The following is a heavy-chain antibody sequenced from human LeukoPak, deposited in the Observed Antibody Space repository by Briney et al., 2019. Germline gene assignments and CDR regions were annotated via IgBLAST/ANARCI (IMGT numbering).Heavy chain of an antibody. V-gene: IGHV1-2*02. J-gene: IGHJ4*02. CDR1: GYTFTGYY. CDR3: ARGLQRHVDTTMISRLWDY. Sequence: ASVKVSCKASGYTFTGYYMHWVRQAPGQGLEWMGWINPNSGGTNYAQKFQGRVTMTRDTSISTAYMELSRLRAEDRAVYYCARGLQRHVDTTMISRLWDYWGQGTLVTVSS. CDR2: INPNSGGT. D-gene: IGHD5-18*01.